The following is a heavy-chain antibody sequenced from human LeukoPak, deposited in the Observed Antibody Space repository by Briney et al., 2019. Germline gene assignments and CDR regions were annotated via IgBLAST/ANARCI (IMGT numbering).Heavy chain of an antibody. Sequence: QASETLSLTCTVSGDSIRNYYWSWIRQPPGKGLEWIGYIHYSGSTNYNPSLKSRVTISVDTSKSQLSLRLSSVTAADTAVYYCARSYASSWYWNWFDPWGQGTLVTVSS. CDR3: ARSYASSWYWNWFDP. J-gene: IGHJ5*02. D-gene: IGHD6-13*01. CDR1: GDSIRNYY. V-gene: IGHV4-59*08. CDR2: IHYSGST.